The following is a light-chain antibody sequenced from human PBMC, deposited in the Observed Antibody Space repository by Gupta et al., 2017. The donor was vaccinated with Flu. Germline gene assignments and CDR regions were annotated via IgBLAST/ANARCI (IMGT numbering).Light chain of an antibody. V-gene: IGLV1-40*01. CDR1: SSNSGAGYD. CDR3: PYPDTRLRVEV. J-gene: IGLJ1*01. Sequence: QSLLTPPPSVSGAPGRRVTISCAGSSSNSGAGYDVHWYQQLPGTDPQLLIYGNSNRRSGVTDRFSGSKSGTSASPDPTGLQGEEWAEYYGPYPDTRLRVEVFGTGTKVTVL. CDR2: GNS.